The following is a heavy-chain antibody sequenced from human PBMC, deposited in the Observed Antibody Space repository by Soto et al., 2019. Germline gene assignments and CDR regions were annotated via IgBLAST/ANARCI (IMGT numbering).Heavy chain of an antibody. Sequence: PSQTLSLTCAISGGSVSSNTASWNLIRQSPSRGLEWLGRTYLRSKWYNDYAVSVKSRIIINPDTSNNQFSLQLNSVTPEDTAVYFCAKGDNLGPKTGYAFDPWGQGIMVTVSS. CDR3: AKGDNLGPKTGYAFDP. CDR1: GGSVSSNTAS. D-gene: IGHD5-12*01. J-gene: IGHJ5*02. CDR2: TYLRSKWYN. V-gene: IGHV6-1*01.